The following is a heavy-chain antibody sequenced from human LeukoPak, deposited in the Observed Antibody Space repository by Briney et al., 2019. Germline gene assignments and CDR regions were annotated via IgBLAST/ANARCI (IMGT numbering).Heavy chain of an antibody. CDR3: AELGITMIGGV. CDR1: GFTISSYE. D-gene: IGHD3-10*02. J-gene: IGHJ6*04. CDR2: ISSSGSTI. Sequence: GGSLRLSCAASGFTISSYEMNWVRQPPGKGLEWVSYISSSGSTIYYADSVKGRFTISRDNAKNSLYLQMNSLRAEDTAVYYCAELGITMIGGVWGKGTTVTISS. V-gene: IGHV3-48*03.